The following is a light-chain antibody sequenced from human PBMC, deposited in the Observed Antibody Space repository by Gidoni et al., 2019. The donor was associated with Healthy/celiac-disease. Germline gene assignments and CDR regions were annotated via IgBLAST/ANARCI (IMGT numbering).Light chain of an antibody. CDR2: EVS. J-gene: IGLJ1*01. CDR3: SSYAGSNNNHYV. Sequence: QSALTQPPSASGSPGQSVTISCTGTSSDVGGYNYVSWYQQHPGKAPKLMIYEVSKRPSGVPDRFSGSKSGNTASLTVSGLQAEDEADYYCSSYAGSNNNHYVFGTGTKVTVL. CDR1: SSDVGGYNY. V-gene: IGLV2-8*01.